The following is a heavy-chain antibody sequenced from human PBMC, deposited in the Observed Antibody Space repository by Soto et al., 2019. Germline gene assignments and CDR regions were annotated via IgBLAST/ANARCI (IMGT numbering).Heavy chain of an antibody. CDR3: AKGGHIEF. D-gene: IGHD3-16*01. CDR2: IKADGSET. J-gene: IGHJ4*02. CDR1: GFSFSTYW. V-gene: IGHV3-7*03. Sequence: EVQLVESGGGLVQPGGSLRLSCAASGFSFSTYWMSWVRQVPGTGLEWVANIKADGSETYYGDSVRGRFTISRDNAKTSLYLHMRSLRAEDPGVYYCAKGGHIEFCGQGTLVTVSS.